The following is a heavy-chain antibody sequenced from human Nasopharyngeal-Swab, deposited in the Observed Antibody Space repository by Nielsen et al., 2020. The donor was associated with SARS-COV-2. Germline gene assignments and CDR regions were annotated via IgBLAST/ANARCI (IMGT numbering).Heavy chain of an antibody. D-gene: IGHD1-26*01. V-gene: IGHV3-53*01. J-gene: IGHJ6*03. CDR3: ARDTVGATGTYYYYMDV. CDR1: GLIVSSNY. Sequence: GESLKISCAASGLIVSSNYMSWVRQAPGKGLEWVSIIYSGGTTYYADSVRGRFTISRDNSKNTLSLQMSSLRAEDTAVYYCARDTVGATGTYYYYMDVWGKGTTVTVSS. CDR2: IYSGGTT.